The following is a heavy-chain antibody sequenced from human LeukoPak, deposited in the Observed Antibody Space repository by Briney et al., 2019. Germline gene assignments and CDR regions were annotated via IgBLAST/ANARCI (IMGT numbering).Heavy chain of an antibody. V-gene: IGHV4-59*01. CDR3: ARIRTTHLYYDFWSGRGAFDI. D-gene: IGHD3-3*01. CDR1: GGSISGYY. Sequence: PSETLSLTCTVSGGSISGYYWSWSRQPPGKGVEWIGNLYYMRGAWYKSSLKSRVTTSVDTSRNEFSLKLSSVTAADTAVYYCARIRTTHLYYDFWSGRGAFDIWGQGTMVTVSS. J-gene: IGHJ3*02. CDR2: LYYMRGA.